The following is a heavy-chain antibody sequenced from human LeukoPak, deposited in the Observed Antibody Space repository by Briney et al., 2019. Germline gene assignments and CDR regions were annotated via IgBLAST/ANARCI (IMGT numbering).Heavy chain of an antibody. V-gene: IGHV4-61*02. CDR3: ARGPEVVAAIAPGFDY. Sequence: SETLSLTCTVSGNSISSGDNYWSRIRQPAGKGLEWIGRIYTSGSTNYNPSLKSRVTISVDTSKNQFSLKLSSVTAADTAVYYCARGPEVVAAIAPGFDYWGQGTLVTVSS. CDR2: IYTSGST. CDR1: GNSISSGDNY. D-gene: IGHD2-15*01. J-gene: IGHJ4*02.